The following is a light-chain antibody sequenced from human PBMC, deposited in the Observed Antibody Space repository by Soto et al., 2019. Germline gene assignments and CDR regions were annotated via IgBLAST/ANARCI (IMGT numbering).Light chain of an antibody. Sequence: QSVLTQPPSVSGAPGQRVTISCTGSSSNIGGGYDVHWYQQLPGTAPKLLIYDNSNRPSGIPDRFSGSKSGTSATLGITGLQTGDEADYYCGTWDSSLSAYVFGTGTKVTVL. J-gene: IGLJ1*01. V-gene: IGLV1-40*01. CDR2: DNS. CDR1: SSNIGGGYD. CDR3: GTWDSSLSAYV.